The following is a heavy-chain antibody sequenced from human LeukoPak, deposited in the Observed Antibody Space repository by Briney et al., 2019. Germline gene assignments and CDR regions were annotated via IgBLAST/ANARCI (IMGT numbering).Heavy chain of an antibody. CDR2: IYYSGST. CDR3: ARDVMITFGGVIVTYFDY. CDR1: GGSISSSSYY. Sequence: SETLSLTCTVSGGSISSSSYYWGWIRQPPGKGLEWIGYIYYSGSTNYNPSLKSRVTISVDTSKNQFSLKLSSVTAADTAVYYCARDVMITFGGVIVTYFDYWGQGTLVTVSS. D-gene: IGHD3-16*02. J-gene: IGHJ4*02. V-gene: IGHV4-61*01.